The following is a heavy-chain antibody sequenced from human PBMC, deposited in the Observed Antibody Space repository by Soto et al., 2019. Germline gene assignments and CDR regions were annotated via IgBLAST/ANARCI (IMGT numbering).Heavy chain of an antibody. Sequence: KPSETQSLTCSVSGGSINSYWWSWIRQPAGKGLEWIGRVYSSGTTDYNPSLNSRATLSVETSKNQFSLKLSSVTAADTAVYYCARDIGSYAYGEGYWGQGIQVTVSS. CDR1: GGSINSYW. D-gene: IGHD3-10*01. V-gene: IGHV4-4*07. CDR2: VYSSGTT. CDR3: ARDIGSYAYGEGY. J-gene: IGHJ4*02.